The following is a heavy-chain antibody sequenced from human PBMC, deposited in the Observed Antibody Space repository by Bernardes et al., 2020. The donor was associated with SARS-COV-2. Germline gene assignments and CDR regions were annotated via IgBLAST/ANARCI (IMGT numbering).Heavy chain of an antibody. V-gene: IGHV3-30*03. CDR3: ARISGRLDALDL. D-gene: IGHD1-26*01. J-gene: IGHJ6*02. CDR2: ISYDGSTI. CDR1: GFLFRTFG. Sequence: SLRLSCSASGFLFRTFGMHWVRQAPGKGLEWVAFISYDGSTIHYADSVKGRFTISRDNSRNTMYLQMNSLRVEDKAIYYCARISGRLDALDLWGQGTTVTVSS.